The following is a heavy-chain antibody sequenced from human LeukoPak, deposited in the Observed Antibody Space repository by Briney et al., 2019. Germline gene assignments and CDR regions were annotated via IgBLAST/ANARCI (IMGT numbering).Heavy chain of an antibody. CDR3: ARIYYYYYMDV. J-gene: IGHJ6*03. CDR2: IYYSGST. V-gene: IGHV4-59*01. Sequence: SQTLSLTCTVSGGSISSYYWSWIRQPPGKGLEWIGYIYYSGSTNYNPSLKSRVTISVDTSKNQFSLKLSSVTAADTAVYYCARIYYYYYMDVWGKGTTVTVSS. CDR1: GGSISSYY.